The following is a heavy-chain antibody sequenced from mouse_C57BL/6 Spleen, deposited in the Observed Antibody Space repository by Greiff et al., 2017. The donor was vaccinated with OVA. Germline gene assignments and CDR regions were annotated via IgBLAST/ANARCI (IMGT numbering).Heavy chain of an antibody. CDR3: ARNDYAWFAY. CDR1: GFTFSSYA. CDR2: ISDGGSYT. V-gene: IGHV5-4*03. J-gene: IGHJ3*01. D-gene: IGHD2-4*01. Sequence: KLVESGGGLVKPGGSLKLSCAASGFTFSSYAMSWVRQTPEKRLEWVATISDGGSYTYYPDNVKGRFTISRDNAKNNLYLQMSHLKSEDTAMYYCARNDYAWFAYWGQGTLVTVSA.